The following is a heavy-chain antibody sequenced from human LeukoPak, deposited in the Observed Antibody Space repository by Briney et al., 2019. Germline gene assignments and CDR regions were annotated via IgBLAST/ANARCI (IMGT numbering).Heavy chain of an antibody. Sequence: ASVKVSCKASGGTFSSYAISWVRQAPGQGLEWMGWISAYNGNTNYAQKLQGRVTMTTGTSTSTAYMELRSLRSDDTAVYYCARGLTYSNYDYWGQGTLVTVSS. J-gene: IGHJ4*02. CDR2: ISAYNGNT. V-gene: IGHV1-18*01. CDR3: ARGLTYSNYDY. D-gene: IGHD4-11*01. CDR1: GGTFSSYA.